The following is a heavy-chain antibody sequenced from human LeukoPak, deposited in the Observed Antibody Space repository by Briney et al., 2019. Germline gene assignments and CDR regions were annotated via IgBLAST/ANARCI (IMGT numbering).Heavy chain of an antibody. CDR2: ISSSGYTN. CDR1: GFTFSNYE. D-gene: IGHD3-10*01. V-gene: IGHV3-48*03. Sequence: GGSLRLSCAASGFTFSNYEMNWVRQAPGKGLEWVSNISSSGYTNHYADSVKGRFTISRDNAKDSLYLQMNSLRAEDTAVYYCARGNLWFGELVYWGQGTLVTVSS. J-gene: IGHJ4*02. CDR3: ARGNLWFGELVY.